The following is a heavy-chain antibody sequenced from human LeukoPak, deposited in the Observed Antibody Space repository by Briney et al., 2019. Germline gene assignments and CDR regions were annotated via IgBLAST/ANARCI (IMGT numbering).Heavy chain of an antibody. CDR2: FYHGGRT. CDR3: ARDSYGYNWQGSFDI. CDR1: GGSISSYY. V-gene: IGHV4-59*12. D-gene: IGHD5-24*01. J-gene: IGHJ3*02. Sequence: SETLSLTCSVSGGSISSYYWSWIRQPPGKGLEWIGNFYHGGRTYYNPSLKGRVIISVDTSNNQFSLKLTSATAADTAIYYCARDSYGYNWQGSFDIWGRGTVVPV.